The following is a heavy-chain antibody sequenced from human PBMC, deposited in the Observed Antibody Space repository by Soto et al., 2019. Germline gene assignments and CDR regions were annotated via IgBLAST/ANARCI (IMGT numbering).Heavy chain of an antibody. Sequence: PGGSLRLSCAASGFTFSSYAMSWVRQAPGKGLEWVSAISGSGGSTYYADSVKGRFTISRDNSKNTLYLQMNSLRAEDTAVYYCAKVGGYCSSTSCYRDYYYGMDVWGQGTTVTVSS. CDR2: ISGSGGST. CDR3: AKVGGYCSSTSCYRDYYYGMDV. CDR1: GFTFSSYA. J-gene: IGHJ6*02. V-gene: IGHV3-23*01. D-gene: IGHD2-2*02.